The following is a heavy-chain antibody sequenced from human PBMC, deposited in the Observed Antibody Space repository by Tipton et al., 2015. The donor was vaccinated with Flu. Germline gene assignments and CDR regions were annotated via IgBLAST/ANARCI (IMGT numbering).Heavy chain of an antibody. D-gene: IGHD4-11*01. CDR3: ARRDFSNYVSDPKNWFDR. CDR2: IHRSGSA. J-gene: IGHJ5*02. V-gene: IGHV4-38-2*01. CDR1: GDSISNDYF. Sequence: TLSLTCAVSGDSISNDYFWGWIRQPPGKRLEWIATIHRSGSAYYNPSLKSRVTISVDTSKNQFSLEMRSVTAADMAVYYCARRDFSNYVSDPKNWFDRWGQGILFTVSS.